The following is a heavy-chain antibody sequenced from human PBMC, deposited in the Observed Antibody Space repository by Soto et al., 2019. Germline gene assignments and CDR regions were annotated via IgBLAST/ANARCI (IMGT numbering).Heavy chain of an antibody. J-gene: IGHJ6*01. V-gene: IGHV1-18*01. CDR1: GYTFTSYG. D-gene: IGHD3-3*01. CDR3: AREGGAFWIGYGMDV. Sequence: ASVKVSCKASGYTFTSYGISWVRQAPGRGLEGMGLISAYNGNTNYAQKLQGRVTMTTDTSTSTAYMELRSLRPDDTAVYSCAREGGAFWIGYGMDVWAQGTTGIVCS. CDR2: ISAYNGNT.